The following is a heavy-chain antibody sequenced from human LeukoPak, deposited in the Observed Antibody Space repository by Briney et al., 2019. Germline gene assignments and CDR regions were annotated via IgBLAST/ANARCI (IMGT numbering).Heavy chain of an antibody. Sequence: GRSLRLSCAASGFTFSTYGLHWVRQAPGKGLEWVAVISYDGSHIYYADSVKGRFTISRDNSKNTLYLQMNSLRAEDTAVYYCARANGYSSSWYPTYYFDYWGQGTLVTVSS. D-gene: IGHD6-13*01. CDR2: ISYDGSHI. CDR3: ARANGYSSSWYPTYYFDY. CDR1: GFTFSTYG. J-gene: IGHJ4*02. V-gene: IGHV3-30*03.